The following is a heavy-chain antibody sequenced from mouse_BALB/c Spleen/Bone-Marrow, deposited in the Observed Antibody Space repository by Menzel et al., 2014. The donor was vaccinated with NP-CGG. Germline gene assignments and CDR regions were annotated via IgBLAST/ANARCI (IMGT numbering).Heavy chain of an antibody. V-gene: IGHV3-8*02. CDR1: GDSITGGY. CDR2: ISYRGTT. CDR3: ARTGFFDV. Sequence: EVQLVESGPSLVKPSQTLSLTCSVTGDSITGGYWHWIRKLPGNNLECMGYISYRGTTYYNPSLKSRISITRDTSKNQYYLELNSVAAEDTATYYCARTGFFDVWGAGTTVTVSS. J-gene: IGHJ1*01.